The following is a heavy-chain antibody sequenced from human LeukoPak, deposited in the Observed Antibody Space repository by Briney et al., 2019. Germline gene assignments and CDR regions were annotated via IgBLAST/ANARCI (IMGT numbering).Heavy chain of an antibody. J-gene: IGHJ4*02. CDR2: ISGYNGNT. Sequence: ASVKVSCKASGYTFTSYGITRVRQTPGQGLEWMGWISGYNGNTNYAQKLQGRVTMTTDTSTSTAYMELRSLRSDDTAVYYCARGGRVATNDDYWGQGTLVTVSS. CDR3: ARGGRVATNDDY. D-gene: IGHD5-12*01. CDR1: GYTFTSYG. V-gene: IGHV1-18*01.